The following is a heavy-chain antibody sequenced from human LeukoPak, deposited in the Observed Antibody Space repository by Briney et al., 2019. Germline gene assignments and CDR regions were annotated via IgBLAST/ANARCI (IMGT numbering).Heavy chain of an antibody. D-gene: IGHD2-21*02. Sequence: PSETLSLTCTVSGGSISSSSYYWGWIRQPPGKGLEWVGNINEDGSKKNYVDSVKGRFTISRDNAQNSVYLQMNSLRDEDTAVYYCAKDIVGGGDDYWGPGTLVTVSS. CDR1: GGSISSSSYY. J-gene: IGHJ4*02. CDR3: AKDIVGGGDDY. CDR2: INEDGSKK. V-gene: IGHV3-7*01.